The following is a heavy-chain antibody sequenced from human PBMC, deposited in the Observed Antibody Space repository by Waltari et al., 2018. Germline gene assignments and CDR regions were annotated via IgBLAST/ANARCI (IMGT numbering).Heavy chain of an antibody. V-gene: IGHV4-39*07. CDR3: ARDTGTAGTNH. CDR1: GGSISSSSYY. CDR2: IYYSGST. D-gene: IGHD6-19*01. Sequence: QLQLQESGPGLVKPSETLSLTCTVSGGSISSSSYYWGWIRQPPGKGLEWIGSIYYSGSTYYNPSLKSRVTISVDTSKNQFSLKLSSVTAADTAVYYCARDTGTAGTNHWGQGTLVIVSS. J-gene: IGHJ5*02.